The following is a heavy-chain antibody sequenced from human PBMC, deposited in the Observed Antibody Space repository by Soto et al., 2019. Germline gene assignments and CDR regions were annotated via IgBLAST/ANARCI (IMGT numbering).Heavy chain of an antibody. CDR3: ARDLGQKLFDY. CDR1: GYTFTSYG. J-gene: IGHJ4*02. D-gene: IGHD6-13*01. Sequence: QVQLVQSGAEVKKPGASVKVSCKASGYTFTSYGISWVRQAPGQGLEWMGWISAYNGNRKYAQKLQGRVTMTTTTSTSTGYMELRGLRPNATAVYYFARDLGQKLFDYWGQGTLVTVSS. CDR2: ISAYNGNR. V-gene: IGHV1-18*01.